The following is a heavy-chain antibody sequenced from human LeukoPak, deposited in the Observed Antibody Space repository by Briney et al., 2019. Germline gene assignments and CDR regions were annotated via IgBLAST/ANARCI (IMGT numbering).Heavy chain of an antibody. Sequence: SETLSLTCTVPSGSISRYYWSWIRQPPRKGLEWIGYISCSGSTNYNPSLTSRVTISVDTSMHQFSLKLTSVTAADTAVYYCARHYEVDPFAYWGQGTLVTVSS. J-gene: IGHJ4*02. CDR1: SGSISRYY. CDR3: ARHYEVDPFAY. CDR2: ISCSGST. V-gene: IGHV4-59*08. D-gene: IGHD3-3*01.